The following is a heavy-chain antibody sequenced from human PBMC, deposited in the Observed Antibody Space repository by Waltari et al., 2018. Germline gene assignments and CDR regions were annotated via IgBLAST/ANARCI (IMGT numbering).Heavy chain of an antibody. D-gene: IGHD2-15*01. Sequence: QVQLQESGPGLVKPSQTLSLTCTVSGGSISSGDYYWSWIRQPPGKGLEWIGYIYYSGSTYYNPSLKSRVTISVDTSKNQFALKLSAVTAADTAVYYCARDDCSGGSCYRFDYWGQGTLVTVSS. CDR3: ARDDCSGGSCYRFDY. CDR2: IYYSGST. J-gene: IGHJ4*02. CDR1: GGSISSGDYY. V-gene: IGHV4-30-4*08.